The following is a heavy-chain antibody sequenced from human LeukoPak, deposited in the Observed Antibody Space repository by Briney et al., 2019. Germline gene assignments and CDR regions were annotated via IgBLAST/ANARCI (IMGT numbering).Heavy chain of an antibody. D-gene: IGHD2-15*01. Sequence: KPGGSLRLSCAASGFTFSSYSMNWVRQAPGKGLEWLSYISSSSSTIYYADSVKGRFTISRDNAKNSLYLQMNSLRAEDTAVYYCAREPRRIGGSYYYYGMDVWGQGTTVTVSS. CDR3: AREPRRIGGSYYYYGMDV. CDR2: ISSSSSTI. CDR1: GFTFSSYS. J-gene: IGHJ6*02. V-gene: IGHV3-48*01.